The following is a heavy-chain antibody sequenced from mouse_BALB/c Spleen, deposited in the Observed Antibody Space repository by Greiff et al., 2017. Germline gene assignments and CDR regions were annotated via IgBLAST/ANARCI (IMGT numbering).Heavy chain of an antibody. CDR3: ARGEGYDYDSAWFAY. D-gene: IGHD2-4*01. CDR1: GFTFSSYA. V-gene: IGHV5-6-5*01. CDR2: ISSGGST. Sequence: EVQGVESGGGLVKPGGSLKLSCAASGFTFSSYAMSWVRQTPEKRLEWVASISSGGSTYYPDSVKGRFTISRDNARNILYLQMSSLRSEDTAMYYCARGEGYDYDSAWFAYWGQGTLVTVSA. J-gene: IGHJ3*01.